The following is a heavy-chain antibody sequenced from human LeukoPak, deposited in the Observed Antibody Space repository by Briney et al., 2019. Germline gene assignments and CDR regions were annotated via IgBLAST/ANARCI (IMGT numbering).Heavy chain of an antibody. CDR2: IWYDGSYK. Sequence: GGCLRLSCAASGFTFSIFGMHWVRQAPAKGLEWVALIWYDGSYKYYADSVKGRFTIYRDSSNNTLYLQMNSLTAEDTAVYYCARDGRVSGMALAAPRVFDYCGQGTPVTVSS. D-gene: IGHD6-19*01. V-gene: IGHV3-33*01. CDR1: GFTFSIFG. J-gene: IGHJ4*02. CDR3: ARDGRVSGMALAAPRVFDY.